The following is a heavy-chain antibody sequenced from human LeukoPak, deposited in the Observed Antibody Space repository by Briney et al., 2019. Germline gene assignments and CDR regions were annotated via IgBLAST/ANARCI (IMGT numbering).Heavy chain of an antibody. Sequence: GGSLTLSCAASGFTFSTYSRNWVRQPPGKGLEWVSVIYDGPTAYYTHSLKDRFTISGDTPKNTLNLQMNSLRAEDTAVYYCAREIGQVGGGFDIWGRGRMVTVCS. J-gene: IGHJ3*02. V-gene: IGHV3-53*01. D-gene: IGHD1-26*01. CDR2: IYDGPTA. CDR1: GFTFSTYS. CDR3: AREIGQVGGGFDI.